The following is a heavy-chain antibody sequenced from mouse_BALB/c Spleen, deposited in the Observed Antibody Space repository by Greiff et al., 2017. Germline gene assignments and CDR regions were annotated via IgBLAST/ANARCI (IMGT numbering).Heavy chain of an antibody. Sequence: VQLKESGAELVKPGASVKLSCTASGFNIKDTYMHWVKQRPEQGLEWIGRIDPANGNTKYDPKFQGKATITADTSSNTAYLQLSSLTSEDTAVYYCARSDDYYFDYWGQGTTLTVSS. CDR1: GFNIKDTY. CDR2: IDPANGNT. D-gene: IGHD2-4*01. V-gene: IGHV14-3*02. CDR3: ARSDDYYFDY. J-gene: IGHJ2*01.